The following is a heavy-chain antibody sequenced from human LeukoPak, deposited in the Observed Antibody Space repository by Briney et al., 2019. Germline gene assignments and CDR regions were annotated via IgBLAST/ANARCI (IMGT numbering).Heavy chain of an antibody. CDR2: IKSDGSQD. CDR3: ARGFDY. V-gene: IGHV3-7*04. Sequence: HPGGSLRLSCAASGFVFSSYWMTWVRQAPGQGLEWVANIKSDGSQDCYLDSVYGRFTMSRDNAKNSVYLQMNSLKVEDTAVYYCARGFDYWGQGILVTVSS. J-gene: IGHJ4*02. CDR1: GFVFSSYW.